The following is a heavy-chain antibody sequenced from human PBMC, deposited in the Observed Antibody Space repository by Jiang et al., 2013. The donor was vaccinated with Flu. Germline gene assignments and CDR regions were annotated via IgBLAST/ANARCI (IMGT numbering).Heavy chain of an antibody. CDR3: ARDAGSHDY. V-gene: IGHV1-2*02. J-gene: IGHJ4*02. Sequence: KFQGRVTMTRDTSISTAYMELSRLRSDDTAVYYCARDAGSHDYWGQGTLVTVSS. D-gene: IGHD3-10*01.